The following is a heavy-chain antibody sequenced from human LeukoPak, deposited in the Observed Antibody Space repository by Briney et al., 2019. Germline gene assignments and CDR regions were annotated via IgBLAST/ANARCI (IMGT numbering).Heavy chain of an antibody. V-gene: IGHV1-2*02. J-gene: IGHJ4*02. Sequence: ASVKVSCKASGYTFTGHYMHWVRQAPGQGLEWMGWINPNSGGTNYAQKFQGRVTMTRDTSISTAYMELSRLRSDDTAVYYCAREDDSSGYYLGDDYWGQGTLVTVSS. CDR3: AREDDSSGYYLGDDY. D-gene: IGHD3-22*01. CDR2: INPNSGGT. CDR1: GYTFTGHY.